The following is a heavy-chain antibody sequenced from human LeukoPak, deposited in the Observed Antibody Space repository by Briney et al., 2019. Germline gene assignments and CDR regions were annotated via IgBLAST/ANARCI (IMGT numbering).Heavy chain of an antibody. D-gene: IGHD1-26*01. CDR1: GFIFTNFA. CDR2: ISNDGSNK. Sequence: GGSLRLSCAASGFIFTNFAMHWVRQAPGKGLEWVAVISNDGSNKYYADSVKGRFTISRDNSKNTLYLQMNSLRAEDTAVYYCARDFSSGSHFDYWGQGTLVTVSS. J-gene: IGHJ4*02. CDR3: ARDFSSGSHFDY. V-gene: IGHV3-30-3*01.